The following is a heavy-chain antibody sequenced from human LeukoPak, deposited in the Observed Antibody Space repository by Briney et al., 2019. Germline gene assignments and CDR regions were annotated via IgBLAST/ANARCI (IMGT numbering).Heavy chain of an antibody. V-gene: IGHV3-48*03. CDR2: ISSSGSII. Sequence: GGSLRLSCAASGFTFSSYEMNWLRQSPGKWLEWVSYISSSGSIIYYADSVKGRFTISRDNSKNTMSVQMDDLRAEDTAVYYCTRYNNDHFDHWGQGTLVTVSS. CDR1: GFTFSSYE. J-gene: IGHJ4*02. D-gene: IGHD1-14*01. CDR3: TRYNNDHFDH.